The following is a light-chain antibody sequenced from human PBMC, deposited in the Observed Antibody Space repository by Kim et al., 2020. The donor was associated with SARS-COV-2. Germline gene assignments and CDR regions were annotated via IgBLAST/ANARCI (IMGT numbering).Light chain of an antibody. CDR3: LLYYAANWV. J-gene: IGLJ3*02. V-gene: IGLV7-43*01. CDR2: STN. CDR1: TGAVTSGHY. Sequence: PGGTVPLTCASRTGAVTSGHYPNWFQQKPGQAPTTLIYSTNNKHSWTPARFSGSLLGGKAALTLSGVQPEDEADYYCLLYYAANWVFGGGTQLTVL.